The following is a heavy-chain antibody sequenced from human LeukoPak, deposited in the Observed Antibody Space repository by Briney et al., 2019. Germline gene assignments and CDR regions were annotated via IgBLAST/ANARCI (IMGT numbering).Heavy chain of an antibody. V-gene: IGHV3-30-3*01. CDR2: TSSDLNVK. J-gene: IGHJ4*02. D-gene: IGHD3-10*01. CDR1: GFTFRNYV. CDR3: AREGYYGSGSPPSLYFDY. Sequence: GGSLRLSCAASGFTFRNYVIHWVRQAPGKGLEWVAVTSSDLNVKLYADSVKGRFTISRGNSRSTLYLHMNSLSPEDTAIYYCAREGYYGSGSPPSLYFDYWGQGTLVTVSS.